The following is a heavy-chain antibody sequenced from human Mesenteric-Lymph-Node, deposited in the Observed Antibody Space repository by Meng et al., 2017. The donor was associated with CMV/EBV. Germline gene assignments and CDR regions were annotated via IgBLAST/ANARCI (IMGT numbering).Heavy chain of an antibody. CDR2: ISTSGTYI. J-gene: IGHJ3*01. D-gene: IGHD3-22*01. Sequence: LSLTCAASGFTFSSYTMNWVRQAPGKGLEWVSSISTSGTYIYYADSVKGRFTISSDNAKNSLYLQMNSLRAEDTAVYYCARDQWNRYFYDTTGYYLGDAFDVWGQGTMVTVSS. CDR3: ARDQWNRYFYDTTGYYLGDAFDV. CDR1: GFTFSSYT. V-gene: IGHV3-21*01.